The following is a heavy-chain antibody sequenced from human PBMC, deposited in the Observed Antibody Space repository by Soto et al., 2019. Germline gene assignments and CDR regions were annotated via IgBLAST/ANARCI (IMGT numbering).Heavy chain of an antibody. D-gene: IGHD5-12*01. CDR1: GGSVSNNNW. CDR3: TKNSAYALDY. J-gene: IGHJ4*02. Sequence: QVQLQESGPGLVKPSGTLSLSCAVSGGSVSNNNWWSWVRQSPGIGLEGMGETHHSGGTPYNPSLERRATLSVYKSKNELSLRLNYVTAADTAVYYCTKNSAYALDYWGLGILVTVSS. V-gene: IGHV4-4*02. CDR2: THHSGGT.